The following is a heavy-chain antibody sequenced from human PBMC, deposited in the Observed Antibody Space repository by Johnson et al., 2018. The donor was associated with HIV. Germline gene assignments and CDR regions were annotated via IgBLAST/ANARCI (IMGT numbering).Heavy chain of an antibody. Sequence: QVQLVESGGGLVKPGGSLRLSCAASGFTFSDYYMSWIRQAPGKGLEWVSYISSSGSTIYYADSVKGRFTISRDNAKNSLYLQMNSLRAEDTAVYYCARDQGDIVVLVAAELWAFDIWGQGTMVTVSS. J-gene: IGHJ3*02. D-gene: IGHD2-15*01. V-gene: IGHV3-11*04. CDR3: ARDQGDIVVLVAAELWAFDI. CDR1: GFTFSDYY. CDR2: ISSSGSTI.